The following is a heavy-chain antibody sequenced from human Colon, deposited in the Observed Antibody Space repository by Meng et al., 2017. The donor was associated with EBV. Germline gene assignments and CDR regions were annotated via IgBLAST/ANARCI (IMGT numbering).Heavy chain of an antibody. D-gene: IGHD1-26*01. J-gene: IGHJ4*02. CDR2: INHSGST. CDR3: ARGPGGSYYLYYFDY. CDR1: GWSFSGYY. V-gene: IGHV4-34*01. Sequence: VQHQEWGAGMLTPSRTLSRPCYLYGWSFSGYYLGWIRQPPEKGLEWIGEINHSGSTNYNPSLKSRVTISVDTSKKQFSLKLSSVTAADTAVYYCARGPGGSYYLYYFDYWGQGTLVTVSS.